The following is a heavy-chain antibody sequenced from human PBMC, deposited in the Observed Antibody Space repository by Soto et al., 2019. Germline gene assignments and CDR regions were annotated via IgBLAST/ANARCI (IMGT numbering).Heavy chain of an antibody. J-gene: IGHJ4*02. V-gene: IGHV3-23*01. CDR1: GFTFSSYA. Sequence: GGSLRLSCAASGFTFSSYAMSWVRQAPGKGLEWVSAISGSGGSTYYADSVKGRFTISRDNSKNTLYLQMNSLRSEDTAVYYCAILALEYSSGWYAVLSNYYFDYWGQGTLVTVSS. CDR3: AILALEYSSGWYAVLSNYYFDY. D-gene: IGHD6-19*01. CDR2: ISGSGGST.